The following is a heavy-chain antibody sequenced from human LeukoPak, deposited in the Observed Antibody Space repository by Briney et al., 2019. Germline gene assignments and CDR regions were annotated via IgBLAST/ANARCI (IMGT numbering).Heavy chain of an antibody. J-gene: IGHJ4*02. D-gene: IGHD4-17*01. V-gene: IGHV3-66*01. CDR1: GFTVSSNY. CDR3: AGGGGTALAVTPFDY. Sequence: GGSLRLSCAASGFTVSSNYMSWVRQAPGKGLEWVSVIYSGGSTYYADSVKGRFTISRDNSKNTLYLQMNSLRAEDTAVYYCAGGGGTALAVTPFDYWGQGTLVTVSS. CDR2: IYSGGST.